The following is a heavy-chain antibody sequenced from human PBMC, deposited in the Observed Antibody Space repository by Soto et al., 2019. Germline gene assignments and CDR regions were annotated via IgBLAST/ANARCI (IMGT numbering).Heavy chain of an antibody. D-gene: IGHD4-17*01. CDR1: GFTFSSYG. CDR2: ISYDGSNK. J-gene: IGHJ4*02. Sequence: GGSLRLSCAASGFTFSSYGMHWVRQAPGKGLEWVAVISYDGSNKYYADSVKGRFTISRDNSKNTLYLQMNSLRAEDTAVYYCAKQSSEKGYGRIVYYFDYWGQGTLVTVSS. CDR3: AKQSSEKGYGRIVYYFDY. V-gene: IGHV3-30*18.